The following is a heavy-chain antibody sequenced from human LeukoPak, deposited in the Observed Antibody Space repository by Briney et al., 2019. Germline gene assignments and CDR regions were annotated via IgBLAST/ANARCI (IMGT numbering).Heavy chain of an antibody. CDR2: INHSGST. Sequence: KPSETLSPTCAVYGGSFSGYYWSWIRQPPGKGLEWIGEINHSGSTNYNPSLKSRVTISVDTSKNQFSLKLSSVTAADTAVYYCARQRRVRGAKEVYYYYYYYMDVWGKGTTVTISS. J-gene: IGHJ6*03. CDR3: ARQRRVRGAKEVYYYYYYYMDV. V-gene: IGHV4-34*01. CDR1: GGSFSGYY. D-gene: IGHD3-10*01.